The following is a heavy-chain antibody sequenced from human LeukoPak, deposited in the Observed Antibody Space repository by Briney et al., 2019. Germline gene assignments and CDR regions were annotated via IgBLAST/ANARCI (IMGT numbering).Heavy chain of an antibody. D-gene: IGHD3-10*01. CDR2: IYYSGST. V-gene: IGHV4-59*01. CDR3: ARHLSYSGSGPYFDS. CDR1: GGSIGGYY. Sequence: PSETLSLTCSVSGGSIGGYYWSWIRQPPGKGLEWIGYIYYSGSTRYNPSLKSRVTMSVDTSKNQFSLKLSSVTAADTAVYYCARHLSYSGSGPYFDSWGQGTLVTVSS. J-gene: IGHJ4*02.